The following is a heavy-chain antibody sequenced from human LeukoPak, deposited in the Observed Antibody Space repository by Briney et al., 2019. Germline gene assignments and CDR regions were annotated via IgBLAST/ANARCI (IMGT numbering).Heavy chain of an antibody. V-gene: IGHV4-59*08. Sequence: SETLSLTCTVSGGFISSHYWSWIRQPPGKGLEWIGYIYYSGSTSYNPSLKSRVTMSADTSKNQFSLRLSSVTAADTAVYYCARRGAYSGNDLAWYFDLWGRGTLVIVSS. CDR2: IYYSGST. D-gene: IGHD5-12*01. CDR1: GGFISSHY. J-gene: IGHJ2*01. CDR3: ARRGAYSGNDLAWYFDL.